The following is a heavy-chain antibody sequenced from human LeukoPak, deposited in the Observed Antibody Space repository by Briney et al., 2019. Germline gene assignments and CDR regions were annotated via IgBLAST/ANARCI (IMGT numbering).Heavy chain of an antibody. D-gene: IGHD6-19*01. CDR2: ISWNSGSI. V-gene: IGHV3-9*03. CDR1: GFTFDDYA. Sequence: QPGRSLRLSXAASGFTFDDYAMHWVRQAPGKGLEWVSGISWNSGSIGYADSVKGRFTISRDNAKNSLYLQMNSLRAEDMALYYCAKSSGWYGFDYWGQGTLVTVSS. CDR3: AKSSGWYGFDY. J-gene: IGHJ4*02.